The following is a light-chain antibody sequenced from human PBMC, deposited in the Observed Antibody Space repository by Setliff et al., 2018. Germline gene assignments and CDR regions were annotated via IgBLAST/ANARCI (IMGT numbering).Light chain of an antibody. CDR2: EVS. J-gene: IGLJ1*01. CDR3: SSYAGSNTPYV. V-gene: IGLV2-8*01. CDR1: SSDVGGYNY. Sequence: CVLTQPPSASGSPGQSVTISCTGTSSDVGGYNYVSWYQQHPGKAPKLMIYEVSKRPSGVPDRFSGSKSGNTASLTVSGLQAEDEADYYCSSYAGSNTPYVFGTGTKVTVL.